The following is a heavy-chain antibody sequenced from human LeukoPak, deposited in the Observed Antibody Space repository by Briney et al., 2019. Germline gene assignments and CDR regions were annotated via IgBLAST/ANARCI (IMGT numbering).Heavy chain of an antibody. V-gene: IGHV3-11*01. CDR1: GFTFSDYY. Sequence: PGGSLRLSCAASGFTFSDYYMSWIRQAPGKGLEWVSYISSSGSTIYYADSVKGRFTISRDNAKNSLYLQMNSLRAEDTAVYYCARDLFYYDSSGYNDYWGQGTLVTVSS. J-gene: IGHJ4*02. D-gene: IGHD3-22*01. CDR2: ISSSGSTI. CDR3: ARDLFYYDSSGYNDY.